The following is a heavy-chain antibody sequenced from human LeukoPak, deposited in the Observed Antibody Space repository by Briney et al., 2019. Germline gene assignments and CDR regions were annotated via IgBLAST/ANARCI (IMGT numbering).Heavy chain of an antibody. V-gene: IGHV3-15*01. CDR1: GFTFSNAW. D-gene: IGHD2-2*01. J-gene: IGHJ3*02. CDR3: TTVVVVPSALDAFDI. CDR2: IKSKADGGAT. Sequence: GGSLRLSCAASGFTFSNAWMTWVRQAPGKGPEWVGRIKSKADGGATDYGAPVKGRFIISRDDSKNTLYLQMNSLKTEDTAVYYCTTVVVVPSALDAFDIWGQGTMVTVSS.